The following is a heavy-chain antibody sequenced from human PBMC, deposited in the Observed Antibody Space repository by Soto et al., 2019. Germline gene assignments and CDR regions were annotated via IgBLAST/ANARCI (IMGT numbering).Heavy chain of an antibody. V-gene: IGHV3-9*01. CDR2: ITWSSGVM. J-gene: IGHJ6*02. D-gene: IGHD1-26*01. Sequence: SLRLSCTASGFTFGDYGMHWVRQTPGKGLEWVSGITWSSGVMAYADSVKGRFTVSRDNAKNFLYLQMNSLRADDTALYYCVKDMRGPDGSYSTFGLDVWGHGTTVTVSS. CDR3: VKDMRGPDGSYSTFGLDV. CDR1: GFTFGDYG.